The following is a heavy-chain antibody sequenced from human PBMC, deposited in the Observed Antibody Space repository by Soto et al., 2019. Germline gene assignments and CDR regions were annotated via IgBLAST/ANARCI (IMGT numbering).Heavy chain of an antibody. V-gene: IGHV4-59*08. Sequence: SETQSLTCTVAGGSISGHYWSWIRQPPGKGLEWIGYIYYSGSTNYNPSLKSRVTISVDTSKNQFSLKLSSVTAADTAVYYCARHVPYCSDTSHCAYGMDVWGQGTTVTVYS. CDR2: IYYSGST. D-gene: IGHD2-2*01. J-gene: IGHJ6*02. CDR1: GGSISGHY. CDR3: ARHVPYCSDTSHCAYGMDV.